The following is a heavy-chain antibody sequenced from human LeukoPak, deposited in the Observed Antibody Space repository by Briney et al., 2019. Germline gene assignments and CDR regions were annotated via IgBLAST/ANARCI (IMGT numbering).Heavy chain of an antibody. CDR1: GYTFTSYY. V-gene: IGHV1-46*01. CDR2: INPSGGST. J-gene: IGHJ4*02. Sequence: ASVKVSCKASGYTFTSYYMHWVRQAPGQGLEWMGIINPSGGSTSYAQKFQGRATMTRDTSTSTVYVELSSLRSEDTAVYYCAREAGGHDSFDYWGQGTLVTVSS. D-gene: IGHD1-1*01. CDR3: AREAGGHDSFDY.